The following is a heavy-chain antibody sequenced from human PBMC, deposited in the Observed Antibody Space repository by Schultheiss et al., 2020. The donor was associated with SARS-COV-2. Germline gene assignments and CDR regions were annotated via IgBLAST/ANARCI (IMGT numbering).Heavy chain of an antibody. Sequence: GGSLRLSCAASGFTFSDNYMNWVRQAPGKGLEWVSSISSSDTIYYADSVKGRFTISRDNAKNSLYLQMNSLRAEDTAVYYCARIGYYDSSGYYAGWYFDLWGRGTLVTVSS. CDR2: ISSSDTI. D-gene: IGHD3-22*01. CDR3: ARIGYYDSSGYYAGWYFDL. CDR1: GFTFSDNY. V-gene: IGHV3-69-1*01. J-gene: IGHJ2*01.